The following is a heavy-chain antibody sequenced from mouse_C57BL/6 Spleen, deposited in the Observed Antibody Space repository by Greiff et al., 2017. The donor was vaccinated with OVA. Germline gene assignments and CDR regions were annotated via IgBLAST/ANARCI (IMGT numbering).Heavy chain of an antibody. Sequence: EVQRVESGGGLVQPGGSLSLSCAASGFTFTDYYMSWVRQPPGKALEWLGFIRNKANGYTTEYSASVKGRFTISRDNSQSILDIKMNALKAENSTSYCCESQFYGSSSQRYFDDWGTGTTVTVSS. CDR1: GFTFTDYY. V-gene: IGHV7-3*01. CDR3: ESQFYGSSSQRYFDD. J-gene: IGHJ1*03. D-gene: IGHD1-1*01. CDR2: IRNKANGYTT.